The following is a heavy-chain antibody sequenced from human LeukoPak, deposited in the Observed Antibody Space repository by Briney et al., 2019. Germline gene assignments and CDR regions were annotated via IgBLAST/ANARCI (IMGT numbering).Heavy chain of an antibody. CDR3: ARTGGYYTQYYFDS. Sequence: GGSLRLSCAASEFTFSDYYMSWIRQAPRKGLEWVSYISSSGGATHFADSVKGRFTISRDNAKNTLYLQMNSLRAEDTAVYYCARTGGYYTQYYFDSWGQGTLVTVSP. CDR2: ISSSGGAT. V-gene: IGHV3-11*01. J-gene: IGHJ4*02. CDR1: EFTFSDYY. D-gene: IGHD3-22*01.